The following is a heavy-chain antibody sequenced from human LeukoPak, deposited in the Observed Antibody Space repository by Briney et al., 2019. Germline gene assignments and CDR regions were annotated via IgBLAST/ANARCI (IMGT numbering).Heavy chain of an antibody. V-gene: IGHV4-39*07. Sequence: PSETLSLTCTVSGGSISSSSYYWGWIRQPPGKGLEWIGSIYYSGSTYYNPSLKSRVTISVDTSKNQFSLKLSSVTAADTAVYYCARVSPERLRGYGDYGYFQHWGQGTLVTVSS. CDR2: IYYSGST. CDR3: ARVSPERLRGYGDYGYFQH. J-gene: IGHJ1*01. CDR1: GGSISSSSYY. D-gene: IGHD4-17*01.